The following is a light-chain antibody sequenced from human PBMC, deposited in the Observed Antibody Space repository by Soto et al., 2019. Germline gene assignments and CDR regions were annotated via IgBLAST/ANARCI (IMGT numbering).Light chain of an antibody. CDR1: SSDVGGYNH. V-gene: IGLV2-14*01. Sequence: QSALTQPASVSGSPGQSITISCTGASSDVGGYNHVSWYQQYPGKAPKLIIYDVSNRPSGLSNRFSGSKSGNTASLTISVLQAEDEADYYCSSYGSTTHVIFGGGTKLTVL. CDR3: SSYGSTTHVI. J-gene: IGLJ2*01. CDR2: DVS.